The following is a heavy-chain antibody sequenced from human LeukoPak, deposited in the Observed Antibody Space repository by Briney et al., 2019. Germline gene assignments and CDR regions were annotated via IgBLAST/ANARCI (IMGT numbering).Heavy chain of an antibody. CDR1: GFTVSSNY. J-gene: IGHJ4*02. CDR3: ARLVVYYDSSGYYYLYFDY. V-gene: IGHV4-34*01. CDR2: INHSGST. D-gene: IGHD3-22*01. Sequence: GSLRLSCAASGFTVSSNYMSWVRQPPGKGLEWIGEINHSGSTNYNPSLKSRVTISVDTSKNQFSLKLSSVTAADTAVYYCARLVVYYDSSGYYYLYFDYWGQGTLVTVSS.